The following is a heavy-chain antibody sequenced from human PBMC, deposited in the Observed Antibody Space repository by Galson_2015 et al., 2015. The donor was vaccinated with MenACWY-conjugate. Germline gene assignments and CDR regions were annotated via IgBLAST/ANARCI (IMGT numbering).Heavy chain of an antibody. J-gene: IGHJ4*02. D-gene: IGHD3-22*01. CDR2: ISSNGGST. V-gene: IGHV3-64*01. CDR3: ARGDYYDSSGYYEDFDY. Sequence: SLRLSCAASGFTFSSYAMHWVRQAPGKGLEYVSAISSNGGSTYYANSVKGRFTISRDNSKNTLYLQMGSLRAEDMAVYYCARGDYYDSSGYYEDFDYWGQGTLVTVSS. CDR1: GFTFSSYA.